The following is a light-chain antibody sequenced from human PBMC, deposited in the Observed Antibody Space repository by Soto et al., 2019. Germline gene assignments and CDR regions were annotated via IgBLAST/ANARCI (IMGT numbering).Light chain of an antibody. J-gene: IGKJ4*01. CDR2: GAS. CDR1: PSVSRN. V-gene: IGKV3D-15*01. Sequence: ELVMPPSPSTLSVSPGDRAPLSGRASPSVSRNLAWYQQQPGQTPRLLIYGASTRATGIPARFSGSGSGTELTLAISYMTPEDYEVYFCQQYHDWVTFGGGPKVDI. CDR3: QQYHDWVT.